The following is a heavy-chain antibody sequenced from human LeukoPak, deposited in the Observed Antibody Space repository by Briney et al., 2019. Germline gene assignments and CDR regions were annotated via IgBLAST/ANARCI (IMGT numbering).Heavy chain of an antibody. V-gene: IGHV1-2*02. CDR1: GYSFSDYY. CDR2: INPDSGGT. Sequence: GASVKVSCKASGYSFSDYYIHWLRQAPGQGLEWMGWINPDSGGTNYAQSFQGRGTMTRDTSITTVYMELSRLRSDDTAVFYCTREARAGNWFDPWGQGTPVIVSS. D-gene: IGHD5-12*01. CDR3: TREARAGNWFDP. J-gene: IGHJ5*02.